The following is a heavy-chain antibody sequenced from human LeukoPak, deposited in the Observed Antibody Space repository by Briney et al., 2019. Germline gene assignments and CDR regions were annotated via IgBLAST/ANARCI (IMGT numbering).Heavy chain of an antibody. Sequence: ASQTLSLTCTVSGGSISSGGYYWSWIRQPPGKGLEWIGYIYHSGSTYYNPSLKSRVTISVDTSKNQFSLKLSSVTAADTAVYYCARGGFYDSSGYYDYWGQGTLVTVSS. CDR3: ARGGFYDSSGYYDY. CDR2: IYHSGST. CDR1: GGSISSGGYY. J-gene: IGHJ4*02. V-gene: IGHV4-30-2*01. D-gene: IGHD3-22*01.